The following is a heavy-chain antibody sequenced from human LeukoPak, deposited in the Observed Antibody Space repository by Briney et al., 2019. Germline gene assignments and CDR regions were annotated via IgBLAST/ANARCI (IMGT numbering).Heavy chain of an antibody. D-gene: IGHD5-18*01. CDR1: GGSFSGYY. V-gene: IGHV4-39*01. CDR3: ASRGYSYGNYFDY. J-gene: IGHJ4*02. Sequence: SETLSLTCAVYGGSFSGYYWGWIRQPPGEGLEWIGSLYYTGSTYYNPSLKSRVTVSVDTSKNQFSLKVSSVTVADTAVYFCASRGYSYGNYFDYWGQGTLVTVSS. CDR2: LYYTGST.